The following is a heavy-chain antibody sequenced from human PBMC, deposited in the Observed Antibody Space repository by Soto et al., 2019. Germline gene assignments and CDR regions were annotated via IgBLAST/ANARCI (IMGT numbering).Heavy chain of an antibody. D-gene: IGHD3-22*01. V-gene: IGHV3-49*03. J-gene: IGHJ4*02. CDR2: IRSKAYGGTT. CDR1: ELTIGVQG. Sequence: PGGSMKLACTSCELTIGVQGLGWFRQAPGKGLEWVGFIRSKAYGGTTEYAASVRDKFTISRDDSNSIAYLQMNSLKPEDTAVYHCARRVWKCDSSGFYRHYFDFWGQGTLVTVSS. CDR3: ARRVWKCDSSGFYRHYFDF.